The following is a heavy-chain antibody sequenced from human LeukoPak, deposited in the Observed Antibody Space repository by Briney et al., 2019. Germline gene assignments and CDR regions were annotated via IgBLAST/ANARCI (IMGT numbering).Heavy chain of an antibody. J-gene: IGHJ4*02. Sequence: SETLSLTCTVSGGSISSYYWTWLRQPAGKGPEWIGRLFTSGTTNYSPSLESRITMSVDTSKNQFSLKLHSVTAADTAVYYCARSYSDYDYFDSWGQGTLVTVS. CDR1: GGSISSYY. V-gene: IGHV4-4*07. CDR3: ARSYSDYDYFDS. CDR2: LFTSGTT. D-gene: IGHD4-11*01.